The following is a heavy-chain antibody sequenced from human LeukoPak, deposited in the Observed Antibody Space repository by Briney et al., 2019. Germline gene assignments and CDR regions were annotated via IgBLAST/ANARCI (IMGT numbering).Heavy chain of an antibody. V-gene: IGHV3-30*04. CDR2: ISYDGSNK. CDR1: GITFSSYA. Sequence: GRSLRLSCAASGITFSSYAMHWVRQAPGKGLEWVAVISYDGSNKYYADSVKGRFTISRDNSKNTLYLQMNSLRAEDTAVYYCARDVPYAVAGDYYYGMDVWGQGTTVTVSS. D-gene: IGHD4-23*01. J-gene: IGHJ6*02. CDR3: ARDVPYAVAGDYYYGMDV.